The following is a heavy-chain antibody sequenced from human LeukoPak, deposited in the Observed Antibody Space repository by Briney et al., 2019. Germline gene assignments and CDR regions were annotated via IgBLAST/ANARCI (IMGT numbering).Heavy chain of an antibody. CDR3: ASSADYGDYYYMDV. D-gene: IGHD4-17*01. J-gene: IGHJ6*03. Sequence: SETLSLTCTVSGGSISSSSYYWGWIRQPPGKGLEWIGSIYYSGSTYYNPSLKSRVTISVDTSKNQFSLKLSSVTAADTAVYYCASSADYGDYYYMDVWGKGTTVTVSS. CDR1: GGSISSSSYY. CDR2: IYYSGST. V-gene: IGHV4-39*07.